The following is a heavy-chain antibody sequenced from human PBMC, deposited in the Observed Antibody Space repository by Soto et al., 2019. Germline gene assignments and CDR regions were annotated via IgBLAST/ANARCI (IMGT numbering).Heavy chain of an antibody. CDR1: GGTFSSYT. CDR3: ARERKGQLKLGWFDP. J-gene: IGHJ5*02. CDR2: IIPILGIA. Sequence: GASVKVSCKASGGTFSSYTIIWVRQAPGQGLEWMGRIIPILGIANYAQKFQGRVTITADKSTSTAYMELSSLRSEDTAVYYCARERKGQLKLGWFDPWGQGPLVTVSS. V-gene: IGHV1-69*04. D-gene: IGHD5-18*01.